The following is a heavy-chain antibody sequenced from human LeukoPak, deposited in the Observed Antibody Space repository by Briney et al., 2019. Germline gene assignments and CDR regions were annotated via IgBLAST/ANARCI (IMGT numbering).Heavy chain of an antibody. Sequence: PSETLSLPCAVYGGSFSGYYWRWIPQPPGKGLEGIGEINHSGSTNYNPSLKSRVTISVDTSKNQFSLKLSPVTAADTAVYYCARGGRGYSYGLYYYGMDVWGQGTTVTVSS. D-gene: IGHD5-18*01. V-gene: IGHV4-34*01. CDR1: GGSFSGYY. CDR3: ARGGRGYSYGLYYYGMDV. J-gene: IGHJ6*02. CDR2: INHSGST.